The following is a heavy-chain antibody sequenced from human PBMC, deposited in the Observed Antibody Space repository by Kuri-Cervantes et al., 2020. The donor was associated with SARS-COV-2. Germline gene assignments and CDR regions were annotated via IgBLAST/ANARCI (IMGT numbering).Heavy chain of an antibody. D-gene: IGHD2-2*01. CDR1: GGSIISSTFY. Sequence: SETLSLTCTVSGGSIISSTFYWGWIRQPPVKGLEWIGSIDYSGSTYYSPSLKSRVTISVDTSKNQFSLKLSSVTAADTAVYYCARRKYAGYMDVWGKGTTVTVSS. CDR2: IDYSGST. CDR3: ARRKYAGYMDV. V-gene: IGHV4-39*01. J-gene: IGHJ6*03.